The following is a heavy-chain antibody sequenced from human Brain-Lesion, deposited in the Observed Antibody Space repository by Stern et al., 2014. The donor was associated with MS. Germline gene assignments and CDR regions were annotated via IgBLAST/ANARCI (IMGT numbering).Heavy chain of an antibody. Sequence: QVQLQESGPGLVKPSETLSLTCTVSGGSISSSSFYWGWLRQPPGKGLEWIGRIYYRGSTYYNPSLKSRVTISMATPNNQFPLTLGSVTAADTAVYFCAKLWLGELPESPFDYWGQGTLVTVSS. D-gene: IGHD3-10*01. V-gene: IGHV4-39*01. CDR2: IYYRGST. J-gene: IGHJ4*02. CDR1: GGSISSSSFY. CDR3: AKLWLGELPESPFDY.